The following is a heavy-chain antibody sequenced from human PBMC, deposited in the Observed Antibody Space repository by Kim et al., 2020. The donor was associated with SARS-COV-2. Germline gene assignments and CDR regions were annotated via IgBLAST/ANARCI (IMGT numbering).Heavy chain of an antibody. J-gene: IGHJ6*03. CDR1: GGSISSSNW. CDR3: ARTGAGATGYYYYYMDV. CDR2: IYHSGST. Sequence: SETLFLTCAVSGGSISSSNWWSWVRQPPGKGLEWIGEIYHSGSTNYNPSLKSRVTISVYKSKNQFSLKLSSVTAADTAVYYCARTGAGATGYYYYYMDVWGKGTTVTVSS. D-gene: IGHD1-26*01. V-gene: IGHV4-4*02.